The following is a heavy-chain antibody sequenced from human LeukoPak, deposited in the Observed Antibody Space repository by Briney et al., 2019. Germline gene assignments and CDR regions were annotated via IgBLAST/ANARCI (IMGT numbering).Heavy chain of an antibody. Sequence: GGSLRLSCAASGFTFSDYYMSWIRQAPGKGLEWVAVISYDGSNKYYADSVKGRFTISRDNSKNTLYLQMNSLRAEDTAVYYCAKVAGGQWLAPYYFDYWGQGTLVTVSS. V-gene: IGHV3-30*18. CDR1: GFTFSDYY. D-gene: IGHD6-19*01. CDR2: ISYDGSNK. J-gene: IGHJ4*02. CDR3: AKVAGGQWLAPYYFDY.